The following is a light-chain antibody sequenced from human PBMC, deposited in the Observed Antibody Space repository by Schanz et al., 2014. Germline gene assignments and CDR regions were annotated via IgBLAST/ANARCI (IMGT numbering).Light chain of an antibody. CDR2: DAS. CDR3: QQYSSYWA. Sequence: DIQMTQSPSSLSASVGDRVTITCQASQDIRNNLNWYQQKPGKAPKLLIYDASNLETGVSSRFSGGGSGTEFTLTISSLQPDDFATYYCQQYSSYWAFGQGTKVEIK. CDR1: QDIRNN. J-gene: IGKJ1*01. V-gene: IGKV1-33*01.